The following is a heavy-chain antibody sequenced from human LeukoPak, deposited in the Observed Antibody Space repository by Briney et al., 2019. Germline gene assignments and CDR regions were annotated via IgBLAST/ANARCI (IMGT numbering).Heavy chain of an antibody. J-gene: IGHJ4*02. D-gene: IGHD4-11*01. CDR2: INGGGGNT. Sequence: PGGSLRLSCAASGFTFSSYGMNWVRQAPGKGLEWVSAINGGGGNTYYADSVKGRFTISRDNSKDTLYLQMNSLRVEDTAVYYCAKERASRLPFDSWGQGTLVTVSS. CDR1: GFTFSSYG. V-gene: IGHV3-23*01. CDR3: AKERASRLPFDS.